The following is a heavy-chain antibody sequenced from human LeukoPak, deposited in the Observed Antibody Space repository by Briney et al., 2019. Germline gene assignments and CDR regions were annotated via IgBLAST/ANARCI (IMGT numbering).Heavy chain of an antibody. CDR3: AREVISTPSYFDY. J-gene: IGHJ4*02. CDR1: GFTVSSSF. D-gene: IGHD2-2*01. Sequence: GGSLRLSCAASGFTVSSSFIYWVRRAPGKGLEWVSFIHRDDKTYYADSVKGRFTMSRDSSKDTLYLQMNSLGADDTAVYYCAREVISTPSYFDYWGQGILVTVSS. CDR2: IHRDDKT. V-gene: IGHV3-53*01.